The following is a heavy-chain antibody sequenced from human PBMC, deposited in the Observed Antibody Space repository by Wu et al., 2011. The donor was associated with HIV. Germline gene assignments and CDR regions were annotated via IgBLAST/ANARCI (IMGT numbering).Heavy chain of an antibody. CDR2: INPNSGGT. Sequence: QVQLVQSGAEVKKPGASVKVSCKASGYTFTGYYMQWVRQAPGQGLEWMGWINPNSGGTNFAQKFQGRVTMTRDTSISTAYMELSRLRSDDTAVYFCASTDIVVVPARDYSSVFDYWGQGTLVTVSS. V-gene: IGHV1-2*02. CDR3: ASTDIVVVPARDYSSVFDY. CDR1: GYTFTGYY. J-gene: IGHJ4*02. D-gene: IGHD2-2*01.